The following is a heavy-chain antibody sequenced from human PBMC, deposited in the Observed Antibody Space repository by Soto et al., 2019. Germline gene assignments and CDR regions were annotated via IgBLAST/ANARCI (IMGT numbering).Heavy chain of an antibody. J-gene: IGHJ4*02. CDR2: INHSGST. V-gene: IGHV4-34*01. CDR1: GGSFSGYY. CDR3: ARGVRRLPQGAEGDFDY. D-gene: IGHD2-21*01. Sequence: QVQLQQWGAGLLKPSETLSLTCAVYGGSFSGYYWSWIRQPPGKGLEWIGEINHSGSTNYNPSLKNGVTISVDRSKHHFSLELRSVHAADTAVYYCARGVRRLPQGAEGDFDYWGQGTLVTVSS.